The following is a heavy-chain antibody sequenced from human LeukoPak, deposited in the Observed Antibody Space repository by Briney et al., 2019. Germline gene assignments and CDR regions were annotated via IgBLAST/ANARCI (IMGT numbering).Heavy chain of an antibody. CDR2: IYPGDSDT. D-gene: IGHD2-2*01. Sequence: GESLKISCKGSGYSLTSYWIGWVRQMPGKGLEWMGIIYPGDSDTRYSPSFQGQVTISADKSISTAYLQWSSLKASDTAMYYCAMISRGYCSSTSCYAGERGWFDPWGQGTLVTVSS. J-gene: IGHJ5*02. V-gene: IGHV5-51*01. CDR1: GYSLTSYW. CDR3: AMISRGYCSSTSCYAGERGWFDP.